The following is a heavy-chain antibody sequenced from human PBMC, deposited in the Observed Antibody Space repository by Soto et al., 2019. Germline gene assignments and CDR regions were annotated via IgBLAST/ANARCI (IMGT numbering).Heavy chain of an antibody. CDR1: GGSISSSSYY. D-gene: IGHD6-19*01. Sequence: TSETLSLTCTVSGGSISSSSYYWVWIRQPPGKGLEWIGSIYYSGSTYYNPSLKSRVTISVDTSKNQFSLKLSSVTAADTAVYYCARLGGGWDYYYYYMDVWGKGTTVTVSS. V-gene: IGHV4-39*01. CDR2: IYYSGST. CDR3: ARLGGGWDYYYYYMDV. J-gene: IGHJ6*03.